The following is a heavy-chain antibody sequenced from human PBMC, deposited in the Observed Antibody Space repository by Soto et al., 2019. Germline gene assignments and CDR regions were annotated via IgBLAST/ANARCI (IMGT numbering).Heavy chain of an antibody. CDR2: IIPIFGTA. V-gene: IGHV1-69*06. CDR3: ATLFWSGLL. J-gene: IGHJ4*02. CDR1: GRTFSSYA. D-gene: IGHD3-3*01. Sequence: SVHVSRKASGRTFSSYAISWVRQAPGQGLEWMGGIIPIFGTANYAQKFQGRVTMTEDTSTYTAYMELSSLRSEDTVVYYCATLFWSGLLWGQGTLVTVSS.